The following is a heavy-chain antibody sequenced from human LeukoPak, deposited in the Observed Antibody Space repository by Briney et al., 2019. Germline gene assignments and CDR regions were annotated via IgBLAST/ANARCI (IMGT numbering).Heavy chain of an antibody. J-gene: IGHJ4*02. CDR2: IFWNDEN. Sequence: SGPTLVKPTQTLTLTCTFSELSFSTYGVGVGWVRQPPGKALEWLAIIFWNDENLFRSSLRSRLTITKDTSKNQVVLTMTNMDPVDTATYYCAHSRITIFGVVSSFDYWGQGTLVTVSS. CDR1: ELSFSTYGVG. D-gene: IGHD3-3*01. CDR3: AHSRITIFGVVSSFDY. V-gene: IGHV2-5*01.